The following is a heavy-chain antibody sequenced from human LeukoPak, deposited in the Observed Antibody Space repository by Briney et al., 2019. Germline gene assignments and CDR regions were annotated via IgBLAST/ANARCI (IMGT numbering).Heavy chain of an antibody. CDR2: IDQDGSVR. CDR1: GFTFSSFW. D-gene: IGHD6-13*01. CDR3: ARDPGSSSFDY. V-gene: IGHV3-7*01. J-gene: IGHJ4*02. Sequence: GGSLRFSCVASGFTFSSFWMSWVRQAPGKGLEFVANIDQDGSVRNYVDSVKGRFIISRDNAKNSLYLQMDSLRAEDTAVYFCARDPGSSSFDYWGLGTPVTVSS.